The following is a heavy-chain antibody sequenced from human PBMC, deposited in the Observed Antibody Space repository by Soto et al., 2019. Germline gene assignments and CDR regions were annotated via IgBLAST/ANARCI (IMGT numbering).Heavy chain of an antibody. CDR3: TRDKYGGSDY. V-gene: IGHV3-49*03. CDR2: IRSKAFGGTT. J-gene: IGHJ4*02. CDR1: GFTFGDYA. D-gene: IGHD5-12*01. Sequence: GGSLRLSCTASGFTFGDYAMSWFRQAPGKGLEWVGFIRSKAFGGTTEYAASVKGRFTILRDDSKSIAYLQMNSLKTEDTAVYYCTRDKYGGSDYWGQGTLVTVSS.